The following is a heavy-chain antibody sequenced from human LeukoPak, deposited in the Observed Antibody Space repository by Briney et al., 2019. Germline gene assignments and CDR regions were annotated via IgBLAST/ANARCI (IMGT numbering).Heavy chain of an antibody. CDR3: ATRRVEYCSGGSCYSGRGAFDI. Sequence: SETLSLTCTVSGGSISSSSYYWGWIRQPPGKGLEWIGSIYYSGSTYYNPSLKSRVTISVDTSKNQFSLKLSSVTAADTAVYYCATRRVEYCSGGSCYSGRGAFDIWGQGTMVTVSS. V-gene: IGHV4-39*01. D-gene: IGHD2-15*01. CDR1: GGSISSSSYY. J-gene: IGHJ3*02. CDR2: IYYSGST.